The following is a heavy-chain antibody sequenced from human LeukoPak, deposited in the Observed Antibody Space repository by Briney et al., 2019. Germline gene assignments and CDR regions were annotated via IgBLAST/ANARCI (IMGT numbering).Heavy chain of an antibody. CDR1: GGSVNSGDNY. D-gene: IGHD3-22*01. CDR2: VYYTGST. V-gene: IGHV4-30-4*01. CDR3: ARDLDYYDSSGFQYFDL. J-gene: IGHJ2*01. Sequence: PSQTMSLTCTVSGGSVNSGDNYWSWIRQPPGKGLEWIGYVYYTGSTYYNPSLKSRVTISIDTSENQFSLKLSSVTAADTAVYYCARDLDYYDSSGFQYFDLWGRGTLVTVSS.